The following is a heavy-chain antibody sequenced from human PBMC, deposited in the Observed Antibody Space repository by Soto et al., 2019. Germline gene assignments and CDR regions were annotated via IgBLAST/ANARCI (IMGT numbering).Heavy chain of an antibody. V-gene: IGHV4-61*08. CDR2: IYYTLIT. J-gene: IGHJ6*02. D-gene: IGHD3-10*01. Sequence: PSETLSLTXTVSGSSVSTDGYYCSWIRQPPGKGLEWIGNIYYTLITVYNPFLKSRLTTSLDTSNNQVSLKLRSVTAAEPAVYYCARIRRLALVSIYYYHGMDVWGQGTTVTVSS. CDR3: ARIRRLALVSIYYYHGMDV. CDR1: GSSVSTDGYY.